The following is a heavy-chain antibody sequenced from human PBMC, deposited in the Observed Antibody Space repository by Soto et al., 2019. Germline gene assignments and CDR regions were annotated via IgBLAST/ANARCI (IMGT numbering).Heavy chain of an antibody. CDR3: AGSYGSGSRAFDY. J-gene: IGHJ4*02. CDR2: VIPMLIMS. V-gene: IGHV1-69*02. CDR1: GDTFSSYT. D-gene: IGHD3-10*01. Sequence: QVHLVQSGVEVKKPGSSVKVSCKASGDTFSSYTINWVRQAPGLGLEWMGRVIPMLIMSNYALKFQGRVTMTADRSTKTAYMEPRSLRSEDTATYYCAGSYGSGSRAFDYWGQGARVTVSS.